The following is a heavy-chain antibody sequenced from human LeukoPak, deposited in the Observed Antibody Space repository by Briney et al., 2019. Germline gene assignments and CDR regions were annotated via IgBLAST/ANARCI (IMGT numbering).Heavy chain of an antibody. CDR1: GGTFSSYA. V-gene: IGHV1-69*04. Sequence: ASVKVSCKASGGTFSSYAISWVRQAPGQGLEWMGRIIPILGIANDAQKFQGRVTITADKSTSTAYMELSSLRSEDTAVYYCAREYSSSWSFFYYYYYGMDVWGQGTTVTVSS. CDR3: AREYSSSWSFFYYYYYGMDV. J-gene: IGHJ6*02. CDR2: IIPILGIA. D-gene: IGHD6-13*01.